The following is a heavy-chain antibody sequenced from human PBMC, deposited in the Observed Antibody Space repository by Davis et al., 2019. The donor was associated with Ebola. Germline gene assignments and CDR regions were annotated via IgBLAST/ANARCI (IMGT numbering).Heavy chain of an antibody. CDR1: GTSISPYY. D-gene: IGHD3-10*01. CDR2: VEHHGRT. J-gene: IGHJ4*02. Sequence: PSETLSLTCTVSGTSISPYYWSWIRQTPGKGLDWIGYVEHHGRTEYIPSFNSRVTISVDTSKSQFSLKLRSVTTADTAVYYCARGVFGDFFDSWGQGALVTVSS. CDR3: ARGVFGDFFDS. V-gene: IGHV4-59*01.